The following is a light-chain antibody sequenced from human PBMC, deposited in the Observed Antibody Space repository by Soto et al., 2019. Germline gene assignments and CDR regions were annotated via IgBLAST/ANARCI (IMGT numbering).Light chain of an antibody. CDR2: GAS. Sequence: EVVMTQSPATLSVSPGEGATLSCRASQGIGDTLAWYQQKPGQAPRLLIYGASSRATGIPDRFSGSGSGTDFTLTINRLEPEDFAVYYCQQFGSSPLTFGGGTKVDIK. J-gene: IGKJ4*01. V-gene: IGKV3-20*01. CDR3: QQFGSSPLT. CDR1: QGIGDT.